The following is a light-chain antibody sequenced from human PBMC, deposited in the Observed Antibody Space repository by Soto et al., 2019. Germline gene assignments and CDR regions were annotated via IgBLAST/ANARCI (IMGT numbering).Light chain of an antibody. Sequence: QSVLTQPPSASGSPGQSVTISCTGTSGDVGGYDYVSWYRQHPGKAPKLMIYEVTKRPLGVPDRFSGSKSGNTASLTVSGLQAEDEDDYYCSSYAGSDNPYVFGTGTKVTVL. V-gene: IGLV2-8*01. J-gene: IGLJ1*01. CDR2: EVT. CDR3: SSYAGSDNPYV. CDR1: SGDVGGYDY.